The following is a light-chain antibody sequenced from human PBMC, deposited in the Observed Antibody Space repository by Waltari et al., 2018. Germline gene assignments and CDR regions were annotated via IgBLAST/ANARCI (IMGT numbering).Light chain of an antibody. Sequence: DIRMTQSPSSVSASVGDRVTITCRASQDIRTWLAWYQQKPGKAPRLLIYHASGLPSGVPSRFSGSGSGTDFTLTIRSLQPEDFATYSCQQSGTFPPTFGPGTKVEI. CDR1: QDIRTW. J-gene: IGKJ1*01. V-gene: IGKV1-12*01. CDR3: QQSGTFPPT. CDR2: HAS.